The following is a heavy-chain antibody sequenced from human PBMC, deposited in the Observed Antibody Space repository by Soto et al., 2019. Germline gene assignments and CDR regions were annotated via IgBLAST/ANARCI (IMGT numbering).Heavy chain of an antibody. J-gene: IGHJ4*02. D-gene: IGHD5-12*01. CDR2: IIPIFGTT. V-gene: IGHV1-69*14. CDR1: GDIFSGYS. Sequence: QVQLVQPGAEVKKPGSSVKVSCKTSGDIFSGYSISWVRQAPGQGLEWMGGIIPIFGTTNYAQRFHGRVTITADKSTSTVYMELYSLKSEDTAVYYCARDLGSGYDPGDYWGQGTLVTVSS. CDR3: ARDLGSGYDPGDY.